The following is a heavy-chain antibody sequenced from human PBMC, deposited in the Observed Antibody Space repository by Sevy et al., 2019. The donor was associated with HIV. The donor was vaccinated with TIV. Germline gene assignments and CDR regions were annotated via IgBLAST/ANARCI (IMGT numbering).Heavy chain of an antibody. J-gene: IGHJ4*02. CDR3: ARELGYGDYVFDY. D-gene: IGHD4-17*01. CDR2: ISSSSTI. Sequence: GGSLRLSCAASGFTFSTYSMNWVRQAPGKGLEWVSYISSSSTIYYADSVKGRFTISRDNAKNSLYLQVNSLRAEDTAVYYCARELGYGDYVFDYWGQGALVTVSS. CDR1: GFTFSTYS. V-gene: IGHV3-48*01.